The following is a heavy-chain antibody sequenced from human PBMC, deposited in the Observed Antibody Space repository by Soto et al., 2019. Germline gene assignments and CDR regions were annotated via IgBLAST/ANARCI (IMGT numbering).Heavy chain of an antibody. CDR2: IWFDGTNK. V-gene: IGHV3-33*01. Sequence: QVQLVESGGGVVQPGRSLRLSCAASGFTFGNFGMHWVRQAPGKGLQWMAVIWFDGTNKYYEDSMKGRFTISRDNSEKTLYLQLNSLRAEDTAVYYCARAGDGYNTWFDYWGQGTLVTVSS. CDR3: ARAGDGYNTWFDY. CDR1: GFTFGNFG. J-gene: IGHJ4*02. D-gene: IGHD5-12*01.